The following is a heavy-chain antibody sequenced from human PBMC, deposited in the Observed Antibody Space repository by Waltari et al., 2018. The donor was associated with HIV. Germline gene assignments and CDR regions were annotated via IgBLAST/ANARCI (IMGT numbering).Heavy chain of an antibody. D-gene: IGHD1-26*01. CDR1: GGSFSGYY. J-gene: IGHJ3*02. V-gene: IGHV4-34*01. CDR2: VNHIGTA. CDR3: ARLRVGATFEDALDI. Sequence: QVQLRQWGAGLLKPSETLSRTCAVYGGSFSGYYWSWLRQPPGKGLEWLGEVNHIGTANDNPSLKSRVTFSVDPSKNQFPLRLPSVTAADTAVYYCARLRVGATFEDALDIWAQGAMVTVSS.